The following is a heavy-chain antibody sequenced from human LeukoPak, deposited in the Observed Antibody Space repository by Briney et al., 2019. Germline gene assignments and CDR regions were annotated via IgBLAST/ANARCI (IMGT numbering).Heavy chain of an antibody. CDR1: GFTFSIYW. CDR3: ARAHSSNFYSWLY. Sequence: SGGSLRLSCAASGFTFSIYWMSWVRQAPGKGLEWVANIEQDGSDKYYVDSVKGRFTISRDNAKNSLSLQMNSLRAEDTAVYYCARAHSSNFYSWLYWGQGTLVTVSS. J-gene: IGHJ4*02. D-gene: IGHD6-13*01. CDR2: IEQDGSDK. V-gene: IGHV3-7*04.